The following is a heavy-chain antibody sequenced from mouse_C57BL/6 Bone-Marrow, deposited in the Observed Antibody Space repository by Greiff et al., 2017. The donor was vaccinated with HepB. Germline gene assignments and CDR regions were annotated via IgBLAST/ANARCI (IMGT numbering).Heavy chain of an antibody. D-gene: IGHD1-1*01. Sequence: VKVVESGAELAKPGASVKLSCKASGYTFTSYWMHWVKQRPGQGLEWIGYINPSSGYTKYNQKFKDKATLTADKSSSTAYMQLSSLTYEDSAVYYCALITTVVPYAMDYWGQGTSVTVSS. CDR2: INPSSGYT. V-gene: IGHV1-7*01. CDR3: ALITTVVPYAMDY. CDR1: GYTFTSYW. J-gene: IGHJ4*01.